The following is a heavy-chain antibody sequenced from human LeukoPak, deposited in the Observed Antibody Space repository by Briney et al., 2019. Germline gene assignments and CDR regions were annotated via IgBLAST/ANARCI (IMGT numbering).Heavy chain of an antibody. CDR2: VNPNTGTT. V-gene: IGHV1-2*02. CDR3: ARQSYGSSYYFDY. J-gene: IGHJ4*02. Sequence: ASGKVSCKASGYTFNDYYIHWVRQAPGQGLEWMGWVNPNTGTTNYAQKFQGRATLTRDTSISTAHMELSSLTSDDTAVYYCARQSYGSSYYFDYWGQGTLVTVSS. CDR1: GYTFNDYY. D-gene: IGHD6-6*01.